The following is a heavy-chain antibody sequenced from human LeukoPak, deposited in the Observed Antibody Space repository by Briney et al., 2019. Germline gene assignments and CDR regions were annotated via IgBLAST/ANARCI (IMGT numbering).Heavy chain of an antibody. V-gene: IGHV3-74*01. Sequence: GGSLRLSGAASGNYWMHWVRQAPGKGLVWVSHINSDGSWTSYADSVKGRFTISKDNAKNTVYLQMNNLRAEDTAVYYCVSFYETYWGRGTLVTVSS. CDR3: VSFYETY. J-gene: IGHJ4*02. D-gene: IGHD2-2*01. CDR2: INSDGSWT. CDR1: GNYW.